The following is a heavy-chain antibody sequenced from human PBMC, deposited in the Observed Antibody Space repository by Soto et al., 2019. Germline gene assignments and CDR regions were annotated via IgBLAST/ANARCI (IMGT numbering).Heavy chain of an antibody. CDR1: GFTFSSYS. Sequence: GGSLRLSCAASGFTFSSYSMNWVRQAPGKGLEWVSSISSSSSYIYYADSVKGRFTISRDNAKNSLYLQMNSLRAEDTAVYYCARDRGELLNYFDYWGQGTLVTVSS. J-gene: IGHJ4*02. V-gene: IGHV3-21*01. D-gene: IGHD2-15*01. CDR2: ISSSSSYI. CDR3: ARDRGELLNYFDY.